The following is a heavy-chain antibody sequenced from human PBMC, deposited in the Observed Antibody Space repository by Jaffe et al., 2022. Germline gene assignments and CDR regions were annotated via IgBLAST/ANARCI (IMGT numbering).Heavy chain of an antibody. CDR2: IYYSGST. CDR1: GGSISSSSYY. D-gene: IGHD2-8*02. CDR3: ARHNPSIVLVVQRRPHGAPDAFDI. V-gene: IGHV4-39*01. J-gene: IGHJ3*02. Sequence: QLQLQESGPGLVKPSETLSLTCTVSGGSISSSSYYWGWIRQPPGKGLEWIGSIYYSGSTYYNPSLKSRVTISVDTSKNQFSLKLSSVTAADTAVYYCARHNPSIVLVVQRRPHGAPDAFDIWGQGTMVTVSS.